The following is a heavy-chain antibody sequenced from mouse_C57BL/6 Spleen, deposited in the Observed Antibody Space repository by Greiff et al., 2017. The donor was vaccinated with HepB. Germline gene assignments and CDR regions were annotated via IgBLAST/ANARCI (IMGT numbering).Heavy chain of an antibody. CDR3: TRVYSNHWYFDV. CDR1: GFTFSSYA. V-gene: IGHV5-9-1*02. CDR2: ISSGGDYI. Sequence: DVHLVESGEGLVKPGGSLKLSCAASGFTFSSYAMSWVRQTPEKRLEWVAYISSGGDYIYYADTVKGRFTISRDNARNTLYLQMSSLKSEDTAMYYCTRVYSNHWYFDVWGTGTTVTVSS. J-gene: IGHJ1*03. D-gene: IGHD2-5*01.